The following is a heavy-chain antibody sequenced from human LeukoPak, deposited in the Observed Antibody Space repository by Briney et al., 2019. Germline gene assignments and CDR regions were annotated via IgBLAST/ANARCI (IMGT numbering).Heavy chain of an antibody. D-gene: IGHD6-19*01. V-gene: IGHV1-8*01. CDR1: GYTFTSYD. Sequence: GASVKVSCKASGYTFTSYDINWVRQATGQGLEWMGWMNPNSGNTGYAQKFQGRVTMTRNTSISTAYMELSSLRSEDTAVYYCARGGYSSGWYKLDLDYWGQGTLVTVSS. CDR2: MNPNSGNT. J-gene: IGHJ4*02. CDR3: ARGGYSSGWYKLDLDY.